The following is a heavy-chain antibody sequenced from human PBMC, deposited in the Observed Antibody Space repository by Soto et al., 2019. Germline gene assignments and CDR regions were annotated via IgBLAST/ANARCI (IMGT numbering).Heavy chain of an antibody. Sequence: GGSLRLSCAASGFTLSSYGMHWVRQAPGKGLEWVAVIWYDGSNKYYADSVKGRFTISRDNSKNTLYLQMNSLRAEDTAVYYCARESYGYSLDYYYYGMDVWGQGTTVTVSS. J-gene: IGHJ6*02. CDR1: GFTLSSYG. CDR2: IWYDGSNK. D-gene: IGHD5-18*01. V-gene: IGHV3-33*01. CDR3: ARESYGYSLDYYYYGMDV.